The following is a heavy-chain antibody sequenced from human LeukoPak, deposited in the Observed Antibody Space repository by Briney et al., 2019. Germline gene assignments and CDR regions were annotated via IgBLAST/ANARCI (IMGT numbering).Heavy chain of an antibody. Sequence: SETLSLTCAAYGGSFSGYYWSWIRQPPGKGLEWIGKINHSGSTNYNPSLKSRVTISVDTSKNQFSLKLSSVTAADTAVYYCASSSSSWDFDYWGQGTLVTVSS. V-gene: IGHV4-34*01. CDR2: INHSGST. CDR3: ASSSSSWDFDY. J-gene: IGHJ4*02. D-gene: IGHD6-13*01. CDR1: GGSFSGYY.